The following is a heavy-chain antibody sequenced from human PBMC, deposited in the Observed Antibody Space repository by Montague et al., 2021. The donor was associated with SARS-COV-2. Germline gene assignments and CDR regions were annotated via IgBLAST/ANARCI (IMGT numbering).Heavy chain of an antibody. CDR3: ARGSFGMGAFDI. J-gene: IGHJ3*02. V-gene: IGHV4-4*07. CDR2: IYTSGST. CDR1: GGSISNYH. D-gene: IGHD1-14*01. Sequence: SETLSLTCTVSGGSISNYHWSWIRQPAGKGLEWIGLIYTSGSTNYNPSHKSRVTMSLDTSKNQFSLKLRSVTAVDTAVYYCARGSFGMGAFDIWGQGTMVTVSS.